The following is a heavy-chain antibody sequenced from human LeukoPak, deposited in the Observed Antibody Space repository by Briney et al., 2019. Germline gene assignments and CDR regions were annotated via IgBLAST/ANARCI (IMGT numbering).Heavy chain of an antibody. CDR1: GITLSNYG. CDR2: INGGGDIT. CDR3: AKRYGDSTGWFFDF. V-gene: IGHV3-23*01. D-gene: IGHD6-13*01. Sequence: GSLRLSCAVSGITLSNYGMSWVRQAPGKGLEWVSSINGGGDITYYAESVKGRFTVSRDNSKNTLFLQMNSLRAEDTAVFYCAKRYGDSTGWFFDFWGQGSLVTVSS. J-gene: IGHJ4*02.